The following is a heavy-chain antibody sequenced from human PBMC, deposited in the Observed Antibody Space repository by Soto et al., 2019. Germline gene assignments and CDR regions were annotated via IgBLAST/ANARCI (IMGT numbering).Heavy chain of an antibody. J-gene: IGHJ4*02. CDR3: AKVASGYSTELDY. CDR2: ISYDGSNK. Sequence: PGGSLRLSCAASGFTFSSYAMHWVRQAPGKGLEWVAVISYDGSNKYYADSVKGRFTISRDNSKNTLYLQMNSLRAEDTAVYYCAKVASGYSTELDYWGQGTLVTVSS. CDR1: GFTFSSYA. D-gene: IGHD1-26*01. V-gene: IGHV3-30-3*01.